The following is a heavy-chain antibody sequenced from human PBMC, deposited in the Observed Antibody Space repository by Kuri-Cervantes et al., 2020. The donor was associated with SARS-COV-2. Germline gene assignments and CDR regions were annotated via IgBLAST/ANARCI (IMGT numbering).Heavy chain of an antibody. CDR3: ARHGGQTNWGKGDY. CDR1: GGSISSSSYY. V-gene: IGHV4-39*01. CDR2: IYHSGST. D-gene: IGHD7-27*01. Sequence: ESLKISCTVSGGSISSSSYYWGWIRQPPGKGLEWIGSIYHSGSTYYNPSLKSRVTISVDTSKNQFSLKLSSVTAADTAVYYCARHGGQTNWGKGDYWGQGTLVTVSS. J-gene: IGHJ4*02.